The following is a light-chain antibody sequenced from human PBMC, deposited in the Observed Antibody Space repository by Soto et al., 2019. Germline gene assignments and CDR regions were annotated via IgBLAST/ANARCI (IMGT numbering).Light chain of an antibody. V-gene: IGKV1-5*01. Sequence: DIQMTQSPSTLSASVGDRVTITCRASQSISSWLAWYQQKPAKAPKVLIYDTSSLESGVPARFSGSGSETEFTLTISSLQPGAFGTNDCQQDSSYWTVDQGTKVEIK. CDR1: QSISSW. J-gene: IGKJ1*01. CDR2: DTS. CDR3: QQDSSYWT.